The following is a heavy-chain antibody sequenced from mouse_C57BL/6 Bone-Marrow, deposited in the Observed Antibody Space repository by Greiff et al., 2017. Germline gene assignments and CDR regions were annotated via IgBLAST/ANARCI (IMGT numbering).Heavy chain of an antibody. Sequence: QVQLQQSGAELVRPGTSVKVSCKASGYAFTNYLIEWVKQRPGQGLEWIGVINPGSGGTNYNEKFKGKATLTADKSSSTAYMQLSSLTSEDSAVYFCARGGTPGFAYWGQGTLVTVSA. D-gene: IGHD2-14*01. CDR1: GYAFTNYL. CDR3: ARGGTPGFAY. CDR2: INPGSGGT. V-gene: IGHV1-54*01. J-gene: IGHJ3*01.